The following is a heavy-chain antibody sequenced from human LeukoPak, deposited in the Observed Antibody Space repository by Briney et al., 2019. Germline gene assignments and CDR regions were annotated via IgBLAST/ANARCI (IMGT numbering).Heavy chain of an antibody. Sequence: SETLSLTCTASGGSISSYYWSRIRQPAGKGLEWIGRIYTSGSTNYNPSLKSRVTMSVDTSKNQFSLKLSSVTAADTAVYYCAREASSSWYYYYYYYMDVWGKGTTVTVSS. V-gene: IGHV4-4*07. CDR2: IYTSGST. CDR3: AREASSSWYYYYYYYMDV. D-gene: IGHD6-13*01. CDR1: GGSISSYY. J-gene: IGHJ6*03.